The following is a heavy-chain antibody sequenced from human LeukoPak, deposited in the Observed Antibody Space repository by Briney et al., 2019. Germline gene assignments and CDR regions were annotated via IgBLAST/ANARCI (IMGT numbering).Heavy chain of an antibody. V-gene: IGHV3-7*01. D-gene: IGHD2-15*01. Sequence: GGSLRLSCAASGFTFSSYWMSWVRQAPGKGLEWVANINQDGSEKYYVDSVRGRFTISRDNAKNSLYLQMNSLRAEDTAVYYCAREGCSGGSCYHNWFDPWGQGTLVTVSS. J-gene: IGHJ5*02. CDR2: INQDGSEK. CDR1: GFTFSSYW. CDR3: AREGCSGGSCYHNWFDP.